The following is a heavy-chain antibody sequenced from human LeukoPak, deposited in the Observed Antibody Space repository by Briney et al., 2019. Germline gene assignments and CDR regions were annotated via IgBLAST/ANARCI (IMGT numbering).Heavy chain of an antibody. D-gene: IGHD3-16*02. V-gene: IGHV3-11*01. CDR2: VSISGGTI. Sequence: PGGSLRLSCAASGFIFSDYYMSWIRQAPGKGLEWVSYVSISGGTIYYADSVEGRFAISRDNAENSLYLQMNSLRAEDTAVYYCARTMITFGGVIVPMGFDYWGQGTLVTVSS. CDR3: ARTMITFGGVIVPMGFDY. J-gene: IGHJ4*02. CDR1: GFIFSDYY.